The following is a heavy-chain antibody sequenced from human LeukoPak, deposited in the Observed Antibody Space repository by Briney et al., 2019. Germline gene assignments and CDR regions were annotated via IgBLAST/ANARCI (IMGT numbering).Heavy chain of an antibody. D-gene: IGHD1-26*01. J-gene: IGHJ5*02. CDR2: ISSSGTTM. CDR3: ARGYTGSYYRWFDP. CDR1: GFTFSDYY. V-gene: IGHV3-11*04. Sequence: KPGGSLRLSCAASGFTFSDYYMSWFRQPPGKGLEWISCISSSGTTMYYADSVKGRFTISRDNAKNSLYLQMNSLRVEDTAVYYCARGYTGSYYRWFDPWGQGTLVTVSS.